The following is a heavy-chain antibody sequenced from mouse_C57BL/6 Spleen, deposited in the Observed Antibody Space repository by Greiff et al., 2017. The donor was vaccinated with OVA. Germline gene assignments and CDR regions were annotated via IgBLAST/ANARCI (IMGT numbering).Heavy chain of an antibody. Sequence: QVQLKQPGAELVRPGSSVKLSCKASGYTFTSYWMHWVKQRPIQGLEWIGNIDPSDSETHYNQKFKDKATLTVDKSSSTAYMQLSSLTSEDSAVYYCARRGSDGYDDFAYWGQGTLVTVSA. CDR1: GYTFTSYW. CDR2: IDPSDSET. V-gene: IGHV1-52*01. CDR3: ARRGSDGYDDFAY. J-gene: IGHJ3*01. D-gene: IGHD2-2*01.